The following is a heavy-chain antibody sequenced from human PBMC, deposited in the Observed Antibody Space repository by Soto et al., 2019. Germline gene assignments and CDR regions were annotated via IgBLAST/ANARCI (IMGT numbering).Heavy chain of an antibody. J-gene: IGHJ3*02. D-gene: IGHD4-17*01. V-gene: IGHV1-69*02. Sequence: QVQLVQSGAEVKKPGSSVKVSCKASGGTFSSYTISWVRQAPGQGLEWMGRIIPILGIANYAQKFQGRVTITADKSTSTVYMELSSLRSEDTAVYYCARSDYGDYVNAFDIWGQGTMVTVSS. CDR2: IIPILGIA. CDR3: ARSDYGDYVNAFDI. CDR1: GGTFSSYT.